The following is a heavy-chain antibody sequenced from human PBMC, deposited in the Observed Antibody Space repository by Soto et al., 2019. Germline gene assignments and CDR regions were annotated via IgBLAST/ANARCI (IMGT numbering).Heavy chain of an antibody. J-gene: IGHJ4*02. CDR1: GGTFSSYA. CDR3: AIAECSGGSCYAQGDY. Sequence: GASVKVSCKASGGTFSSYAISWVRQAPGQGLEWMGGIIPIFGTANYAQKFQGRVTITADESTSTAYMELSSLRSEDTAVYYCAIAECSGGSCYAQGDYWGQGTLVTVSS. V-gene: IGHV1-69*13. D-gene: IGHD2-15*01. CDR2: IIPIFGTA.